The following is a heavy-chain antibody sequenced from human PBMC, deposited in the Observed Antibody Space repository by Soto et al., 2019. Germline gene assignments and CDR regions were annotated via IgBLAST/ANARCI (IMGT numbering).Heavy chain of an antibody. J-gene: IGHJ4*02. CDR2: ISAYNGNT. Sequence: QVQLVQSGAEVKKPGASVKVSCKASGYTFTSYGISWVRQAPGQGLEWMGWISAYNGNTNYAQKLQGRVTMTTDTATGTAYMELRSLRADDTAVYYCARDLGGPYYYDSSGYFNNDYWGQGTLVTVSS. D-gene: IGHD3-22*01. CDR3: ARDLGGPYYYDSSGYFNNDY. CDR1: GYTFTSYG. V-gene: IGHV1-18*04.